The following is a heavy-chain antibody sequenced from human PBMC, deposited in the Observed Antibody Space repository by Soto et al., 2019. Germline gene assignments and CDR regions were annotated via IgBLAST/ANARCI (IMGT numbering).Heavy chain of an antibody. CDR3: ARGMGYSYGSSFDY. D-gene: IGHD5-18*01. V-gene: IGHV1-69*13. J-gene: IGHJ4*02. Sequence: SVKVSCKASGGTFSSYATSWVRQAPGQGLEWMGGIIPIFGTANYAQKFQGRVTITADESTSTAYMELSSLRSEDTAVYYCARGMGYSYGSSFDYWGQGTLVTVSS. CDR1: GGTFSSYA. CDR2: IIPIFGTA.